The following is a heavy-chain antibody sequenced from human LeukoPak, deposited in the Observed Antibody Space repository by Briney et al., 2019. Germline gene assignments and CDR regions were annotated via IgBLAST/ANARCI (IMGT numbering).Heavy chain of an antibody. V-gene: IGHV3-30*18. CDR3: AKDREPGIAVAGYYFDY. J-gene: IGHJ4*02. CDR1: GFTFSSYG. Sequence: GGSLRLSCAASGFTFSSYGMHWVRQAPGKGLEWVAVISYDGSNKYYADSVKGRFTISRDNSKNTLYLQTNSLRAEDTAVYYCAKDREPGIAVAGYYFDYWGQGTLVTVSS. CDR2: ISYDGSNK. D-gene: IGHD6-19*01.